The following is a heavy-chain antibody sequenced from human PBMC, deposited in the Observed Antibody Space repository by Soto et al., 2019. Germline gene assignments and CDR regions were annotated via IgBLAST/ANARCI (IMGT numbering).Heavy chain of an antibody. D-gene: IGHD6-13*01. CDR2: IYYSGST. CDR3: ARADSRSWYVESWFAP. CDR1: GGSICRYY. V-gene: IGHV4-59*01. J-gene: IGHJ5*02. Sequence: LVILSLTCTVSGGSICRYYWSWIRQPPGKGLEWIGYIYYSGSTNYNPSLKSRVTISVDTSKNQFSLKLSSVTAADTAVYYCARADSRSWYVESWFAPWGQGALVPVSS.